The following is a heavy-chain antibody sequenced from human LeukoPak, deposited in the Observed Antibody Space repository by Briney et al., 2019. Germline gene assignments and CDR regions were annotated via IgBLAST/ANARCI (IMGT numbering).Heavy chain of an antibody. CDR1: GGTFGSYA. CDR2: IIPIFGTA. CDR3: ARVLFMMVLNDAFDI. V-gene: IGHV1-69*13. J-gene: IGHJ3*02. Sequence: GASVKVSCKASGGTFGSYAISWVRQAPGQGLEWMGGIIPIFGTANYAQKFQGRVTITADESTSTAYMELSSLRSEDTAVYYCARVLFMMVLNDAFDIWGQGTMVTVSS. D-gene: IGHD3-22*01.